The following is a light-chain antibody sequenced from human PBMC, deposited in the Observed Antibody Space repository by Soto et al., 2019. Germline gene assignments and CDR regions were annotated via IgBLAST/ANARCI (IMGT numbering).Light chain of an antibody. J-gene: IGLJ1*01. V-gene: IGLV2-8*01. CDR1: KNDIGVYDF. CDR3: KSYAGSNTYV. Sequence: QSVLTQPPSASGCPGQSVTISCTGTKNDIGVYDFVSWYQHHPGKAPRLIIYEVVQRPSGVPDRFSGSKSGNTASLTVSGLQAADEADYFCKSYAGSNTYVFGSGTQVTVL. CDR2: EVV.